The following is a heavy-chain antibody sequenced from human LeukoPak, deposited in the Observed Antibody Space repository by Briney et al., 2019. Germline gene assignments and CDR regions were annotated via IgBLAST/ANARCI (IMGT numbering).Heavy chain of an antibody. V-gene: IGHV3-30-3*01. J-gene: IGHJ4*02. CDR2: ISYDGSNK. CDR1: GFTFSRYA. CDR3: ARDALVYCGGDCYSRDIIYFDY. D-gene: IGHD2-21*02. Sequence: PGRSLRLSCAASGFTFSRYAMHWVRQAPGKGLEGVAVISYDGSNKYYADSVKGRFTISRDNPKNTLYLQMNSLRAEDTAVYYCARDALVYCGGDCYSRDIIYFDYWGQGTLVTVSS.